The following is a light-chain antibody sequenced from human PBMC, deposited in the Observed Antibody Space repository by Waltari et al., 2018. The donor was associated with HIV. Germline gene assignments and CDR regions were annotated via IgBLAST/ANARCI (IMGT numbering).Light chain of an antibody. J-gene: IGLJ2*01. CDR3: SSYTSSITLV. CDR1: SNDVGGYNY. Sequence: QSALTQPASLSGSPGQSITISCDGTSNDVGGYNYVSWYQQHPGKAPKLMICEVNNRAAGVSSRCSGSKSGNTAYLTISGLQAEDEADYYCSSYTSSITLVFGGGTKVTVL. V-gene: IGLV2-14*01. CDR2: EVN.